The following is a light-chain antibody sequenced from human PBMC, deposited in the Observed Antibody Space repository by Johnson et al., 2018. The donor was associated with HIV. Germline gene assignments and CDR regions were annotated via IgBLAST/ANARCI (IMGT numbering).Light chain of an antibody. CDR1: SSNIGNNY. Sequence: QSVLTQPPSVSAAPEEKVTISCSGSSSNIGNNYVSWYQQLPGTAPKLLIYENNKRPSGIPDRFSGSKSATSATLGITGLQTGDEADYYCGTWHSSLNGYVFGSGTKVTVL. CDR2: ENN. CDR3: GTWHSSLNGYV. J-gene: IGLJ1*01. V-gene: IGLV1-51*02.